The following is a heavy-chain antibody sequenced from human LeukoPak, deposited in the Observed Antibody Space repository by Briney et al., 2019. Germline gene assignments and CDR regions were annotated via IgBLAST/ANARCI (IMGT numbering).Heavy chain of an antibody. V-gene: IGHV4-59*08. CDR3: ARWGGSGFDY. J-gene: IGHJ4*02. CDR1: GGSISSYY. D-gene: IGHD6-19*01. CDR2: IYYSGST. Sequence: PSETLSLTCTVSGGSISSYYWSWIRQPPGKGLEWIGYIYYSGSTNYNPSLKSRVTISVDTSKNQFSLKLSSVTAADTAVYYCARWGGSGFDYWGQGTLVTVSS.